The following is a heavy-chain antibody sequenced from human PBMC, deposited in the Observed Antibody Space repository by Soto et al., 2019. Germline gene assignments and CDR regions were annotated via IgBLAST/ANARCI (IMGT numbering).Heavy chain of an antibody. J-gene: IGHJ5*02. V-gene: IGHV1-69*01. CDR2: IIPILGTA. Sequence: QVQLVQSGAEVKKPGSSVKVSCKASGGTFSSYAISWVRQAPGQGLEWMGGIIPILGTANYAQKFRGRVRITADESTRKAYMGLSSLRFKATAGYYGVGVSGGYPNGFDPGGQETLVTVSS. CDR3: VGVSGGYPNGFDP. CDR1: GGTFSSYA. D-gene: IGHD2-15*01.